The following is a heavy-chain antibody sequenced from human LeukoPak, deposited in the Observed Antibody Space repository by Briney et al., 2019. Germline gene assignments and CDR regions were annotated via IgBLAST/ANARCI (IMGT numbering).Heavy chain of an antibody. CDR1: GGSISSYY. J-gene: IGHJ5*02. CDR3: ARGVVVAATSVVDWFDP. V-gene: IGHV4-59*08. Sequence: PSETLSLTCTVSGGSISSYYWSWLRQPPGKGLEWIGYIYYSGSTNYNPSLKSRVTISVDTSKNQFSLKLSSVTAADTAVYYCARGVVVAATSVVDWFDPWGQGTLVTVSS. CDR2: IYYSGST. D-gene: IGHD2-15*01.